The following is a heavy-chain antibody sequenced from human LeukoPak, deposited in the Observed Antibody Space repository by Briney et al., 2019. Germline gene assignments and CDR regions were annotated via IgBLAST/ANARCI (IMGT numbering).Heavy chain of an antibody. CDR3: ARHEPSSDTTVTTLFDY. Sequence: GAADGSISYWYGCWRRQPGEDLEGRGGRISGDSGTRYSPSFQGQVTISADKSINTAYLQWSSLKASDTAMYYCARHEPSSDTTVTTLFDYWGQGTLVTVSS. CDR2: RISGDSGT. CDR1: ADGSISYW. D-gene: IGHD4-17*01. V-gene: IGHV5-51*01. J-gene: IGHJ4*02.